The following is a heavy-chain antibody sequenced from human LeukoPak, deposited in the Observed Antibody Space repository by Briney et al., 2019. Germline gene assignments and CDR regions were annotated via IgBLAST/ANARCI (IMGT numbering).Heavy chain of an antibody. D-gene: IGHD2/OR15-2a*01. CDR1: GYTFTGYY. J-gene: IGHJ5*02. V-gene: IGHV1-2*02. CDR3: ARGPRLLRGWFDP. Sequence: GASVKVSCKPSGYTFTGYYMHWVRQAPGQGLEWMGWINPNSGGTNYAQKFQGRVTMTRDTSISTAYMELSRLRSDDTAVYYWARGPRLLRGWFDPWGQGTLVTVSS. CDR2: INPNSGGT.